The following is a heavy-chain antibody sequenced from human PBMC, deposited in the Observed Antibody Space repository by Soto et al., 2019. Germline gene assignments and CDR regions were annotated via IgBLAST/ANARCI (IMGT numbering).Heavy chain of an antibody. CDR2: IIPVHNIT. CDR3: GRAKSIFGIVTDVYDI. Sequence: QVQLVQSGAEVKKPGSSVRVSCMTSGGSFSGYVFTWVRQAPGQGLEWMGRIIPVHNITNYAESLQGRVTISADTSSTTTYMGLNNLRSDDTAVYFCGRAKSIFGIVTDVYDIWGQGTMVIVSS. J-gene: IGHJ3*02. CDR1: GGSFSGYV. D-gene: IGHD3-3*01. V-gene: IGHV1-69*04.